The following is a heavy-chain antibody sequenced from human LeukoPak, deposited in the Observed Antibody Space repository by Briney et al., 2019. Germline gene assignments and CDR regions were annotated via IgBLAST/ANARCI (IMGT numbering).Heavy chain of an antibody. D-gene: IGHD6-13*01. V-gene: IGHV1-3*01. CDR3: ARDPNLGYSSSWYPPDY. J-gene: IGHJ4*02. CDR1: GYTFTSYA. Sequence: ASVEVSCKASGYTFTSYAMHWVRQAPGQRLEWMGWINAGNGNTKYSQKFQGRVTITRDTSASTAYMELSSLRSEDTAVYYCARDPNLGYSSSWYPPDYWGQGTLVTVSP. CDR2: INAGNGNT.